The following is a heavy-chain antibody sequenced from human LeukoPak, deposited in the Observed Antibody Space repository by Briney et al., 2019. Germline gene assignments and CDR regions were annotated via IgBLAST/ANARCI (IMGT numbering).Heavy chain of an antibody. CDR3: ARDYSGSDYGGFDY. Sequence: GGSLRLSCAASGFTFSSYAMHWVRQAPGKGLEWVAVISYDGSNKYYADSVKGRFTISRDNSKNTLYLQMNSLRAEDTAVYYCARDYSGSDYGGFDYWGQGTLVTVSS. J-gene: IGHJ4*02. V-gene: IGHV3-30*04. CDR1: GFTFSSYA. D-gene: IGHD3-10*01. CDR2: ISYDGSNK.